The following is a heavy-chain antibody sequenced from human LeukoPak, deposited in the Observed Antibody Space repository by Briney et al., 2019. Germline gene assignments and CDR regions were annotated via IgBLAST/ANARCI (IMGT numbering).Heavy chain of an antibody. CDR2: IYPGDSDT. CDR1: GYGFTSYW. CDR3: ARRAGDSGSSLGY. D-gene: IGHD1-26*01. Sequence: GASLKISREGSGYGFTSYWIGWVRRMPGKGLKWMGIIYPGDSDTRYSPSFQGQVTISADKSISTAYLQWSSLKASDTAMYYCARRAGDSGSSLGYWGQGTLVTVSS. J-gene: IGHJ4*02. V-gene: IGHV5-51*01.